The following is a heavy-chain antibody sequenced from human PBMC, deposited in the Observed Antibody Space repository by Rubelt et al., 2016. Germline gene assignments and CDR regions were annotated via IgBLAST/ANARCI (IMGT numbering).Heavy chain of an antibody. CDR2: INYSGRT. J-gene: IGHJ4*02. D-gene: IGHD3-22*01. CDR1: GVSISGSSYY. CDR3: ARWGGQSSGFFDFDY. Sequence: QVQLQESGPGLVKPSETLSLTCTVSGVSISGSSYYWGWIRQPPGKGLEWIGEINYSGRTNHNPSLKNRVTISVDTSKNQCSLKRNSVTAADTAGYYCARWGGQSSGFFDFDYWGQGFLVTVSS. V-gene: IGHV4-39*07.